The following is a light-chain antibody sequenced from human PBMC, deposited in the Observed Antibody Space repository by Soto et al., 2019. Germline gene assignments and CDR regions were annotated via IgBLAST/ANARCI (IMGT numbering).Light chain of an antibody. CDR3: SSYTRSSTLV. CDR2: EVS. V-gene: IGLV2-14*01. CDR1: SSDVGGYNY. Sequence: QSVLTQPASVSGSPGQSITISCTGTSSDVGGYNYVSWYQQHPGKAPKLMIYEVSNRPSGVSNRFSGSKSGNTASLNISGLQAEDEADYYCSSYTRSSTLVFGTGTKLTVL. J-gene: IGLJ1*01.